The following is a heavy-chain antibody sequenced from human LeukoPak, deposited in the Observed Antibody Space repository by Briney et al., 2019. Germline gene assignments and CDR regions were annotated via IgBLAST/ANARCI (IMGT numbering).Heavy chain of an antibody. J-gene: IGHJ5*02. CDR2: IFPSGGKT. V-gene: IGHV1-46*01. Sequence: ASVKVSCKASGYKFTDYYIYWVRQAPGQGLEWMGAIFPSGGKTHYSQKFQGRLTLTRDTSTNTVYMELTGLRSDDTALYFCTRAFDPWGQGTLVTVSS. CDR1: GYKFTDYY. CDR3: TRAFDP.